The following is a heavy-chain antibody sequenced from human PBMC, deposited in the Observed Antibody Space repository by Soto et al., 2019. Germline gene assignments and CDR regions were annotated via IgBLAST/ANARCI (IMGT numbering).Heavy chain of an antibody. CDR1: GYKFTNFG. D-gene: IGHD3-22*01. CDR3: ARAEYYYNSSGYYLLFYFDY. CDR2: ISVYNGDT. J-gene: IGHJ4*02. V-gene: IGHV1-18*01. Sequence: QVQLVQSGPEVKNPGASVKVSCKASGYKFTNFGIAWIRQAPGQGLEWMGRISVYNGDTTFAQNFQDRVILTTDTSTSTVYIELGSLRSDDTAVYYCARAEYYYNSSGYYLLFYFDYWGQGTLVTVSS.